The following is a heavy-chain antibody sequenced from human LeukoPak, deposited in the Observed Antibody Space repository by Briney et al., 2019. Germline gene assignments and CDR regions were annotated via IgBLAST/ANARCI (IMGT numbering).Heavy chain of an antibody. J-gene: IGHJ4*02. CDR2: MNPNSGNT. CDR1: GYTFTSYD. CDR3: ARGLGCSGGSCYNY. D-gene: IGHD2-15*01. Sequence: ASVKVSCKASGYTFTSYDINWVRQATGQGLEWMGWMNPNSGNTGYAQKFQGRVTMTRNTSISTAYMELSSLRSEDTAVYYCARGLGCSGGSCYNYWSQGTLVTVSS. V-gene: IGHV1-8*01.